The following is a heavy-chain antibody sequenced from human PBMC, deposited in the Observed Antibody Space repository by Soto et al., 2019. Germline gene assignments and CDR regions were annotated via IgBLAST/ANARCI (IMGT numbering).Heavy chain of an antibody. V-gene: IGHV1-69*13. Sequence: SVKVSCKACGWTFSSYTISWVGQAGGQGREWMGGIIPIFGTANYAQKFQGRVTITADESTSTAYMELSSLRSEDTAVYYCARDPRDGYKKYYFDYWGEGTFVTVSS. D-gene: IGHD5-12*01. J-gene: IGHJ4*02. CDR1: GWTFSSYT. CDR3: ARDPRDGYKKYYFDY. CDR2: IIPIFGTA.